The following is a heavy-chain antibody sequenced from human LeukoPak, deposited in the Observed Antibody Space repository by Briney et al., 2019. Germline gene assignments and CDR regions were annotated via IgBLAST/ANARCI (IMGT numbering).Heavy chain of an antibody. Sequence: GGSLRLSCAASGFTFSDYYMSWVRQAPGKGLQWIAYIGSGGTPIYYADSVKGRFTISRDNAKNSLYLQMNSLRVEDTAVYYCATDDYGAQDYWGQGTLVTVSS. CDR1: GFTFSDYY. CDR2: IGSGGTPI. J-gene: IGHJ4*02. CDR3: ATDDYGAQDY. V-gene: IGHV3-11*04. D-gene: IGHD4-17*01.